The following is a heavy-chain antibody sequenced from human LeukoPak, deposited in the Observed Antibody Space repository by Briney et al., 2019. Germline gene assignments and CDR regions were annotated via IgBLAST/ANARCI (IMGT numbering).Heavy chain of an antibody. V-gene: IGHV3-23*01. CDR1: GFTFSNYA. Sequence: GGSLRLSCAASGFTFSNYAMRWVRQAPGKGLEWVSVISGSGGRTYHADSVKGRFTISRDNSKNTLYLQMNSLRAEDTAVYYCAKGAGIAGGGTPFDYWGQGTLVTVSS. J-gene: IGHJ4*02. CDR2: ISGSGGRT. D-gene: IGHD6-13*01. CDR3: AKGAGIAGGGTPFDY.